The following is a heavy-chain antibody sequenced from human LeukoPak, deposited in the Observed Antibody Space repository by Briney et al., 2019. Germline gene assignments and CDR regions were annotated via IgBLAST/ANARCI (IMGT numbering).Heavy chain of an antibody. J-gene: IGHJ4*02. D-gene: IGHD3-10*01. CDR2: IYYSGST. CDR1: GGSISSYY. Sequence: PSETLSLTCTVSGGSISSYYWSWIRQPPGKGLEWIGYIYYSGSTNYNPSLKSRVTISVDTSKNQFSLKLSSVTAADTAVYYCARLGYGSGSYYLDYWGQGTLVTVSS. CDR3: ARLGYGSGSYYLDY. V-gene: IGHV4-59*08.